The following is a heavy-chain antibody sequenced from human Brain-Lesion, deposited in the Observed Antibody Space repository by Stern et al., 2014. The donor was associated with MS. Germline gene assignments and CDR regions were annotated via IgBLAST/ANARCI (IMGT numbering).Heavy chain of an antibody. Sequence: VQLVESGPGLVKPSETLSLTCTVAGGSVSSTSYAWAWIRQPPGKGLEWIGTIYYRGNTYYSPSLKSRLTISLDTPKNQVSLQLRFGTAADTAVYYCAGEEDIRYCSGGSCTGNWFDPWGQGTLVTVSS. V-gene: IGHV4-39*01. CDR3: AGEEDIRYCSGGSCTGNWFDP. J-gene: IGHJ5*02. CDR2: IYYRGNT. CDR1: GGSVSSTSYA. D-gene: IGHD2-15*01.